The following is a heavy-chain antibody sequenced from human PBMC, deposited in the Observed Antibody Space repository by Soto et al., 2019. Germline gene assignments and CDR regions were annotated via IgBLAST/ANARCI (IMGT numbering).Heavy chain of an antibody. Sequence: ASVKVSCKASGITFSTYAIHWVRQAPGQSLEWMGWINTGNGDTYYTDSVKGRFTISRDNSKNTLYLQMNSLRADDTAIYYCARDPRIAAAGAPFDYWGQGTLVTVSS. CDR1: GITFSTYA. V-gene: IGHV1-3*04. J-gene: IGHJ4*02. D-gene: IGHD6-13*01. CDR3: ARDPRIAAAGAPFDY. CDR2: INTGNGDT.